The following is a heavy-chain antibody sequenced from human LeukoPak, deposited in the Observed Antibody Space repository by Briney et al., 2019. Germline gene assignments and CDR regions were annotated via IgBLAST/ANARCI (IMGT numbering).Heavy chain of an antibody. V-gene: IGHV3-30*04. Sequence: PGRSLRLSCAASGFTFSTYAMHWVRQAPGKGLEWVAVISYDGSSKYYADSVKGRFTISRDNSKNTLYLQMNSLRAEDTAVYYCARNYGSGSYDYWGQGTLVTVSS. CDR2: ISYDGSSK. CDR1: GFTFSTYA. CDR3: ARNYGSGSYDY. D-gene: IGHD3-10*01. J-gene: IGHJ4*02.